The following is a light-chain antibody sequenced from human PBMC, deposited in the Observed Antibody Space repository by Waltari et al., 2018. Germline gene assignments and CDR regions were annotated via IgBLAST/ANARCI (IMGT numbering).Light chain of an antibody. CDR2: AAS. J-gene: IGKJ5*01. CDR1: QSSSDY. V-gene: IGKV1-39*01. CDR3: QQSYS. Sequence: DIQMTQSPSSLSASVGDRVPITCRASQSSSDYLNWYQQKPGKAPKLLIYAASTLQSGVPSRFSGSGSGTDFALTISSLQPEDFATYYCQQSYSFGQGTRLEIK.